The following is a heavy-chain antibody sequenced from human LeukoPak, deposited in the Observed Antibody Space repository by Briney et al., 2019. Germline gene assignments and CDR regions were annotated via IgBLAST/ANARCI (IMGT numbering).Heavy chain of an antibody. Sequence: GGSLRLSCAASGFTVSNTYMSWVRQAPGNGLEWVSLICSGGNTYYADSVKGRFSISRDNSKNTLYLQMNSLRAEDTAVYYCARAYCSGGRCYFDYWGQGALVTVSS. CDR2: ICSGGNT. CDR3: ARAYCSGGRCYFDY. CDR1: GFTVSNTY. V-gene: IGHV3-53*01. D-gene: IGHD2-15*01. J-gene: IGHJ4*02.